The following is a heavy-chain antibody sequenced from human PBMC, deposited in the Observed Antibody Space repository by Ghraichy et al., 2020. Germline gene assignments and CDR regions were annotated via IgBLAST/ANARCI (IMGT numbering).Heavy chain of an antibody. Sequence: SETLSLTCAVYGGSFSGYYWSWIRQPPGKGLEWIGEINHSGSTNYNPSLKSRVTISVDTSKNQFSLKLSSVTAADTAVYYCARGRKYSSSWYRFPIFDYWGQGTLVTVSS. CDR1: GGSFSGYY. CDR3: ARGRKYSSSWYRFPIFDY. J-gene: IGHJ4*02. D-gene: IGHD6-13*01. CDR2: INHSGST. V-gene: IGHV4-34*01.